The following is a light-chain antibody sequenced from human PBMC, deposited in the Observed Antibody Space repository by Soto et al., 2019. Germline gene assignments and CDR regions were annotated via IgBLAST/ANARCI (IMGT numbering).Light chain of an antibody. Sequence: QSVLIQPPSASGTPGQRVTISCSGSNSNIGTKPVSWYQHLPGTAPKVLIYSNDQRPSGVPDRFSGSKSGTSASLAISGLQSEDETDYYCAAWDDSLDAVVFGGGTKQTVL. V-gene: IGLV1-44*01. J-gene: IGLJ2*01. CDR3: AAWDDSLDAVV. CDR2: SND. CDR1: NSNIGTKP.